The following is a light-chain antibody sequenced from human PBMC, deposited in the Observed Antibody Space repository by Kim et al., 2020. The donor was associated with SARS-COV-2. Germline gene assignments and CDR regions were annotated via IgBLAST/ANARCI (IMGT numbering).Light chain of an antibody. V-gene: IGLV3-21*04. Sequence: APGKTARITCGGNNIGSKSVHWYQQKPGQAPVLVIFYDSDRPSGIPERFSGSNSGNTATLTISRVEAGDEADYSCQVWDSGSDHVVFGGGTQLTV. J-gene: IGLJ2*01. CDR2: YDS. CDR3: QVWDSGSDHVV. CDR1: NIGSKS.